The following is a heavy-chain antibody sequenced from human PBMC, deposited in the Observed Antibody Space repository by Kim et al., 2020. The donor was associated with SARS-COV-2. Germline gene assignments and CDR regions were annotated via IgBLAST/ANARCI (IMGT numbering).Heavy chain of an antibody. V-gene: IGHV3-48*03. J-gene: IGHJ3*02. D-gene: IGHD6-19*01. CDR3: ASGYSSGWYRELAFDI. Sequence: SVKGRLTISRDNAKNSLYLQMNSLRAEDTAVYYCASGYSSGWYRELAFDIWGQGTMVTVSS.